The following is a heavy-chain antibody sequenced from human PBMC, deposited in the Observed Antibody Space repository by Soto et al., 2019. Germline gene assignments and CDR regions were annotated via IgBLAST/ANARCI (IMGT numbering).Heavy chain of an antibody. CDR1: GGSISSYY. CDR3: ARDSRVGTYYYYGMDV. V-gene: IGHV4-59*01. D-gene: IGHD2-15*01. Sequence: PSETLSLTCTVSGGSISSYYWSWIRQPPGKGLEWIGYIYYSGSTNYNPSLKSRVTISVDTSKNQFSLKLSSVTAADTAVYYCARDSRVGTYYYYGMDVWGQGTTVTVS. CDR2: IYYSGST. J-gene: IGHJ6*02.